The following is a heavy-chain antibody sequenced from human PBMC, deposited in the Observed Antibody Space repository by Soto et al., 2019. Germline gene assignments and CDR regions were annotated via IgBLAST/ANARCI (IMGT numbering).Heavy chain of an antibody. J-gene: IGHJ4*02. V-gene: IGHV4-59*08. Sequence: SETLSLTCTVSGGSISSYYWSWIRQTPGKGLEWIGYIYYSGSTNYNPSLKSRVTISVDASKNQFSLKLSSVTATDTAVYYCARHSPPVQWLQKEWLFDYWGQGTLVTVSS. CDR2: IYYSGST. D-gene: IGHD3-3*01. CDR1: GGSISSYY. CDR3: ARHSPPVQWLQKEWLFDY.